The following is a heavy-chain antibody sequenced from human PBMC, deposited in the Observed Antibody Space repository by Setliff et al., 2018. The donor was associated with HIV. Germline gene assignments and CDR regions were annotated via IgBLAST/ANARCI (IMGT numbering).Heavy chain of an antibody. Sequence: GASVKVSCKASGYTFSDYNMHWVQQAPGKGLEWMGRVDPEDGKTIYTERFQGRVTIIADTSTETSYMELSSLRSEDTAVYYCATGTSKTWGITILLDVWGKGTTVTVSS. CDR3: ATGTSKTWGITILLDV. V-gene: IGHV1-69-2*01. CDR2: VDPEDGKT. J-gene: IGHJ6*04. D-gene: IGHD3-3*01. CDR1: GYTFSDYN.